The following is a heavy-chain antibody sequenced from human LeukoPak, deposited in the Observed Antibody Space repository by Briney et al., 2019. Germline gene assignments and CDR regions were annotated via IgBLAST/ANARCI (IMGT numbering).Heavy chain of an antibody. Sequence: GGSLRLSCAASGFTFSSYGMHWVRQAPGKGLEWVAFIRYHGSNKYYADSVKGRFTISRDNSKNTLYLQMNSLRAEDTAVYYCAKKRSAAGTASFDYWGQGTLVTVSS. CDR3: AKKRSAAGTASFDY. J-gene: IGHJ4*02. CDR1: GFTFSSYG. V-gene: IGHV3-30*02. CDR2: IRYHGSNK. D-gene: IGHD6-13*01.